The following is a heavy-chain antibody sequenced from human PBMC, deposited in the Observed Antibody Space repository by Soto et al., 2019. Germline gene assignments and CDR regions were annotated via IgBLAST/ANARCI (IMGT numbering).Heavy chain of an antibody. V-gene: IGHV3-23*01. J-gene: IGHJ4*02. D-gene: IGHD2-15*01. CDR2: ISGGGGT. Sequence: HPGGSLRLSCAASGFTFSNNAMRWLRQAPGKGLEWVSTISGGGGTYYADSVKGRFTISRDNYENTLYLQMNSLRAEDTAVYFCAKGACSGGSCYGTDYWGQGTLVTVSS. CDR1: GFTFSNNA. CDR3: AKGACSGGSCYGTDY.